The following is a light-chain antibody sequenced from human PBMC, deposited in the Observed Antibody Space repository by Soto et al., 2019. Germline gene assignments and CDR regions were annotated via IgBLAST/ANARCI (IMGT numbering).Light chain of an antibody. CDR3: QQYCSSLT. CDR2: GAS. Sequence: EIVLTQSPGTLSLSPGERATLSCRSSQSVSSSYLAWYQQKTGQAPRLLSYGASSRATGIPDRFSGSGSGTDFTLTISTLEPEDFAGSYCQQYCSSLTFGGGTKVEIK. V-gene: IGKV3-20*01. CDR1: QSVSSSY. J-gene: IGKJ4*01.